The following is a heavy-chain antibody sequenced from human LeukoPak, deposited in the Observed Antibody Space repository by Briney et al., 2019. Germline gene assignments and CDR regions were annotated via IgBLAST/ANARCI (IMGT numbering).Heavy chain of an antibody. CDR1: GGSISSYY. Sequence: SETLSLTCTVSGGSISSYYWSWIRQPPGKGLEWIGYIYYSGSTNYNPSLKSRVTISVDASKNQFSLKLSSVTAADTAVYYCARAGIKLSGAFDIWGQGTMVTVSS. D-gene: IGHD3-10*01. J-gene: IGHJ3*02. CDR3: ARAGIKLSGAFDI. V-gene: IGHV4-59*01. CDR2: IYYSGST.